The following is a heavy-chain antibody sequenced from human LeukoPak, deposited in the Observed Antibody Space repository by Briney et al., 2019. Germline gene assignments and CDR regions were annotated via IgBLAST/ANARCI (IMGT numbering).Heavy chain of an antibody. Sequence: PGGSLRLSCAASGFTFSSYWMHWVRQAPGRGLAWVSRINSDGSSTSYADSVKGRFTISRDNAKNTLYLQMNSLRAEDTAVYYCARDTAKDYWGQGTLVTVS. V-gene: IGHV3-74*01. J-gene: IGHJ4*02. CDR3: ARDTAKDY. CDR1: GFTFSSYW. CDR2: INSDGSST. D-gene: IGHD5-18*01.